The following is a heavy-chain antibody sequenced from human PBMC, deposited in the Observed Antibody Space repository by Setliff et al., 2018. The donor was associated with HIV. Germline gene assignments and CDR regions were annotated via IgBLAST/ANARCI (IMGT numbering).Heavy chain of an antibody. CDR3: AKDSSSGYYYYYLDV. CDR2: IWYDGSKK. D-gene: IGHD6-6*01. CDR1: GFTFNSYA. Sequence: PGGSLRLSCAASGFTFNSYAMHWVRQAPGKGLEWVAVIWYDGSKKYYGDSVKGRFTISRDKSKNTLYLQMDSLRAEDTAAYYCAKDSSSGYYYYYLDVWGKGTTVTV. J-gene: IGHJ6*03. V-gene: IGHV3-33*03.